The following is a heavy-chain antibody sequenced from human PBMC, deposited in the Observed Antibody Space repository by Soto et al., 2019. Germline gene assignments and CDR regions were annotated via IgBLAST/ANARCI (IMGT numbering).Heavy chain of an antibody. CDR2: IIGDGSTT. D-gene: IGHD6-19*01. Sequence: EVPLVESGGGLVQPGGSLRLSCAASGFTFSSHWMVWVRQAPGKGLVWVSRIIGDGSTTSYADCVKGRFTISRDNAENTMYLQMNSLGAEDTAVYYCARGVAGSGTANDYWGQGTLVTVSS. V-gene: IGHV3-74*01. J-gene: IGHJ4*02. CDR1: GFTFSSHW. CDR3: ARGVAGSGTANDY.